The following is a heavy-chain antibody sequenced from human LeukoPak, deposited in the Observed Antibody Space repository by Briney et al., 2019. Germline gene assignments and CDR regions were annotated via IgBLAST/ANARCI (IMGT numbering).Heavy chain of an antibody. J-gene: IGHJ4*02. D-gene: IGHD6-19*01. CDR3: ARQGSNSSGWYPVDD. CDR1: GYTFTGYY. CDR2: MNPNSGGT. V-gene: IGHV1-2*02. Sequence: ASVKVSCKASGYTFTGYYMHWVRQAPGQGLEWMGWMNPNSGGTKYAQTFQGRVTLTRDTSISTAYLELSGLTSDDTAVYFCARQGSNSSGWYPVDDWGQGTLVTVSS.